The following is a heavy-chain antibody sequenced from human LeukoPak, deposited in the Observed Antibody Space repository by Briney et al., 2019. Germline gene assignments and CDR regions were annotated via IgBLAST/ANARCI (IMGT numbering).Heavy chain of an antibody. Sequence: PGGSLRLSCAASGFTFSSYSMNWVRQAPGKGLEWVSYISSSSSTIYYADSVKGRFTISRDNAKNSLYLQMNSLRAEDTAVYYCASNTMVRGHYWGQGTLVTVSS. D-gene: IGHD3-10*01. CDR2: ISSSSSTI. J-gene: IGHJ4*02. CDR1: GFTFSSYS. V-gene: IGHV3-48*04. CDR3: ASNTMVRGHY.